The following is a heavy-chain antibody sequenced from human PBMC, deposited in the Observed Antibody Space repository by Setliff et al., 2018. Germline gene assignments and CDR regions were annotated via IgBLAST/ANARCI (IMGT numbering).Heavy chain of an antibody. CDR1: GFTFSSYE. V-gene: IGHV3-7*01. CDR2: IKQDGSEK. J-gene: IGHJ4*02. D-gene: IGHD3-16*01. Sequence: GGSLRLSCAASGFTFSSYEMNWVRQAPGKGLEWVANIKQDGSEKYYVDSVKGRFTISRDNAKNSLYLQMNSLRAGDTAVYYCARDGGEYWGQGTLVTVSS. CDR3: ARDGGEY.